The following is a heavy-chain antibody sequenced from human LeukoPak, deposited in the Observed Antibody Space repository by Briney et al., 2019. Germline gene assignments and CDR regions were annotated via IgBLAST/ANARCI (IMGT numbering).Heavy chain of an antibody. V-gene: IGHV4-31*03. CDR3: ARGEGSHSVILSSWYLGYYYGMDV. J-gene: IGHJ6*02. CDR2: IYYSGST. D-gene: IGHD6-13*01. CDR1: GGSISSGGYY. Sequence: TSETLSLTCTVSGGSISSGGYYWSWIRQHPGKGLEWIGYIYYSGSTYYNPSLKSRVTISVDTSKNQFSLKLSSVTAADTAVYYCARGEGSHSVILSSWYLGYYYGMDVWGQGTTVTVSS.